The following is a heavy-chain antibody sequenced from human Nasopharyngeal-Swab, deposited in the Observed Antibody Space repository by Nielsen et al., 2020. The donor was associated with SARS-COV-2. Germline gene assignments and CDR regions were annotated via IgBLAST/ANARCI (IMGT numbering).Heavy chain of an antibody. CDR2: ISSSSSYI. J-gene: IGHJ6*02. CDR1: GFTFSNAW. CDR3: ARGDGMDV. V-gene: IGHV3-21*01. Sequence: GESLKISCAASGFTFSNAWMNWVRQAPGKGLEWVSSISSSSSYIYYADSVKGRFTISRDNAKNSLYLQMNSLRAEDTAVYYCARGDGMDVWGQGTTVTVSS.